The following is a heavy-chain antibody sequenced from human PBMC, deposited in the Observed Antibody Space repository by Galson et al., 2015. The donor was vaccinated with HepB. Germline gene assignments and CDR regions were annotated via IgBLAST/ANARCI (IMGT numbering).Heavy chain of an antibody. D-gene: IGHD2-21*02. CDR3: ARLEGPLLSTNFDH. CDR1: GYNFISYW. CDR2: IYPGDSDT. J-gene: IGHJ4*02. V-gene: IGHV5-51*03. Sequence: QSGAEVKKPGESLKISCKGSGYNFISYWTGWVRQMPGKGLEWMGIIYPGDSDTRYRPSFQGQVTISADKSISTAYLQWSSLKASDTAIYYCARLEGPLLSTNFDHWGQGTLVTVSS.